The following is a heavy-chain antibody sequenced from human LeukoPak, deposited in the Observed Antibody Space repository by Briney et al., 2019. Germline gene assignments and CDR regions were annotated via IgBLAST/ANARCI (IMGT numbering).Heavy chain of an antibody. D-gene: IGHD5-18*01. CDR2: MRSEARGGTP. CDR3: TTEGFTYGHHALGI. J-gene: IGHJ3*02. Sequence: GGSLRLSCATSGFTLRNAWISWVRQAPGKGLEWVGRMRSEARGGTPDYAALVKGRFIISIDDSRSTLYLQMHSLETEDTALYYCTTEGFTYGHHALGIWGQGTVVTVSS. V-gene: IGHV3-15*01. CDR1: GFTLRNAW.